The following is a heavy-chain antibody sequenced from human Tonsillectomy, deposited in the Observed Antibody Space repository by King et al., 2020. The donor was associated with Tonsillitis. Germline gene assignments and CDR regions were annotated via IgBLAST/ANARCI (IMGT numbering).Heavy chain of an antibody. Sequence: QLVQSGAEVKKPGASVKVSCKASGYTFTSYGIRWVRQAPGQGLEWMGWISAYNGNTNYAQKLQGRVTMTTDTSTSTAYMELRSLRSDDTAVYYCARGFWSGDGYYYYYYMDVWGKGTTVTVSS. CDR3: ARGFWSGDGYYYYYYMDV. CDR1: GYTFTSYG. D-gene: IGHD3-3*01. CDR2: ISAYNGNT. J-gene: IGHJ6*03. V-gene: IGHV1-18*01.